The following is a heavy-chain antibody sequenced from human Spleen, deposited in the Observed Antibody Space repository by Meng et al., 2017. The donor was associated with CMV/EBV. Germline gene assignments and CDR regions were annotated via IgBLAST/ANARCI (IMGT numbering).Heavy chain of an antibody. CDR2: IYYSGST. CDR1: GGSFSDYY. CDR3: ARSIVGPRIYFDF. Sequence: GSLRLSCAVYGGSFSDYYWSWIRQPPGKGLEWIGYIYYSGSTNYNPSLESRVTVSVDTSKNQLSLTLSSVTAADTAMYYCARSIVGPRIYFDFWGQGTLVTVSS. D-gene: IGHD1-26*01. J-gene: IGHJ4*02. V-gene: IGHV4-59*01.